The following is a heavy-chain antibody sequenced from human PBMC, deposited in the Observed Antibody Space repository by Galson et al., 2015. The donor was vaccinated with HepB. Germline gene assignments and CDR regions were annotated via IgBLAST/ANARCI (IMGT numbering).Heavy chain of an antibody. V-gene: IGHV3-23*01. Sequence: SLRLSCAASGFTFSSYAMSWVRQAPGKGLEWVSAISGSGGSTYYADSVKGRFTISRDNSKNTLYLQMNSLRAEDTAVYYCASPSFDWLLLFYFDYWGQGTLVTVSS. CDR2: ISGSGGST. CDR3: ASPSFDWLLLFYFDY. D-gene: IGHD3-9*01. CDR1: GFTFSSYA. J-gene: IGHJ4*02.